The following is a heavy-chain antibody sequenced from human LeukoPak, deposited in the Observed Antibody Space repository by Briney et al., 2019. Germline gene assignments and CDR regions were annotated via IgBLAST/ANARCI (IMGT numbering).Heavy chain of an antibody. V-gene: IGHV1-46*01. CDR1: GYTFTSYY. CDR2: INPSGGST. J-gene: IGHJ5*02. Sequence: ASVKVSCKASGYTFTSYYMHWVRQAPGQGLEWMGIINPSGGSTSYAQKFQGRVTMTRDMSTSTVYMELSSLRSEDTAVYYCARGGVDTAMVDLPACWFDPRGQGTLVTVSS. CDR3: ARGGVDTAMVDLPACWFDP. D-gene: IGHD5-18*01.